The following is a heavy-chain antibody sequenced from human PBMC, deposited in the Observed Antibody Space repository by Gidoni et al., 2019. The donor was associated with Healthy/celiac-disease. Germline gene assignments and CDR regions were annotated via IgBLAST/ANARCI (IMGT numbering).Heavy chain of an antibody. CDR1: GFTFRSYG. J-gene: IGHJ4*02. V-gene: IGHV3-33*01. CDR3: ARDYGSFDY. D-gene: IGHD3-10*01. CDR2: IWYDGSNK. Sequence: QVQLVESGGGVVQPGRSLRLPCAASGFTFRSYGMHWVRQAPGKGLEWVAVIWYDGSNKYYADSVKGRFTISRDNSKNTLYLQMNSLRAEDTAVYYCARDYGSFDYWGQGTLVTVSS.